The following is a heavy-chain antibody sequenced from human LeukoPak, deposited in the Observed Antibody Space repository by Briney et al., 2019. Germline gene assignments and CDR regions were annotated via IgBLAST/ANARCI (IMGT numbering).Heavy chain of an antibody. Sequence: GESLKISCKGSGYSFTSYWIGWVRQMPGKGLEWMGIIYPGDSDTRYSPSFQGQVTISADKSISTAYLQWGSLKASDTAMYYCARGYCSSTSCYSNWFDPWGQGTLVTVSS. V-gene: IGHV5-51*01. CDR3: ARGYCSSTSCYSNWFDP. D-gene: IGHD2-2*01. CDR2: IYPGDSDT. J-gene: IGHJ5*02. CDR1: GYSFTSYW.